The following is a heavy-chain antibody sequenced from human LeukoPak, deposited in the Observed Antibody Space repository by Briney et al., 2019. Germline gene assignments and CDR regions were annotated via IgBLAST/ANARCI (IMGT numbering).Heavy chain of an antibody. Sequence: GPSVNVSCLASGYIFTVNYIHWVRQAPGQGLEWMGWISPKRGDTNYAQKFQGRVTMTRDTSIRTAYMGVSSRESDNPAVYYWAHAPPGGPINDWGQGTLVTVSS. CDR1: GYIFTVNY. D-gene: IGHD1-14*01. CDR2: ISPKRGDT. CDR3: AHAPPGGPIND. V-gene: IGHV1-2*02. J-gene: IGHJ4*02.